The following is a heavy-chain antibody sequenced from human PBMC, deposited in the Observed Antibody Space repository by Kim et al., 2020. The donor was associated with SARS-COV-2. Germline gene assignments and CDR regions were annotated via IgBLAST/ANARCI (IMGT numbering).Heavy chain of an antibody. Sequence: GGSLRLSCAASGFTFSSYSMHWVRQAPEKGLEWVSSISRRSDYIQYADSVKGRFIISRDNAKNSLYLQMNGLRAEDTAIYYCARSRREGESVRFLEWLSSHWGQGTLVTVSS. D-gene: IGHD3-3*01. CDR2: ISRRSDYI. V-gene: IGHV3-21*01. J-gene: IGHJ4*02. CDR3: ARSRREGESVRFLEWLSSH. CDR1: GFTFSSYS.